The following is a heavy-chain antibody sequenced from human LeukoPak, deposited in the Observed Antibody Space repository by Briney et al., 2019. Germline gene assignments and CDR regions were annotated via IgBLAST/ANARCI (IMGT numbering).Heavy chain of an antibody. V-gene: IGHV1-18*01. D-gene: IGHD3-3*01. CDR2: ISAYNGNT. CDR3: ASSIGDYDFWSGCYVDAFDI. CDR1: GYTFTSYG. J-gene: IGHJ3*02. Sequence: ASVKVSCKASGYTFTSYGISWVRQAPGQGLEWMGWISAYNGNTNYAQKLQGRVTMTTDTSTSTAYMELRSLRSDDTAVYYCASSIGDYDFWSGCYVDAFDIWGQGTMVTVSS.